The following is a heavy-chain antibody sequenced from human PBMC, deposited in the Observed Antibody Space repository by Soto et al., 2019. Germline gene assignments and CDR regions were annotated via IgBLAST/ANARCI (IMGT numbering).Heavy chain of an antibody. J-gene: IGHJ6*02. D-gene: IGHD2-21*01. CDR2: INAGNGNT. CDR1: GYTFTSYA. CDR3: ARDRPRCGYSYCGHYYYGMDV. V-gene: IGHV1-3*01. Sequence: ASVKVSCKASGYTFTSYAMHWVRQAPGQRLEWMGWINAGNGNTKYSQKFQGRVTITRDTSASTAYMELSSLRSEDTAVYYCARDRPRCGYSYCGHYYYGMDVWGQGTTVTVSS.